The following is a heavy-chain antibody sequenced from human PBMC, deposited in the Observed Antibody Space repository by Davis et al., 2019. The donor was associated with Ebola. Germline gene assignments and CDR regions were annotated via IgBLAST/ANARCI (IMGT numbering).Heavy chain of an antibody. V-gene: IGHV1-8*03. J-gene: IGHJ5*02. D-gene: IGHD2-2*01. CDR3: ARGLPAAPRHRWFDP. CDR1: GYTFTTYD. Sequence: ASVKVSCKASGYTFTTYDINWVRQATGQGLEWLGWMNPSSGNTGFAQKFQGRVTITRDTSISTAYMELSSLRSEDTAVYYCARGLPAAPRHRWFDPWGQGTLVTVSS. CDR2: MNPSSGNT.